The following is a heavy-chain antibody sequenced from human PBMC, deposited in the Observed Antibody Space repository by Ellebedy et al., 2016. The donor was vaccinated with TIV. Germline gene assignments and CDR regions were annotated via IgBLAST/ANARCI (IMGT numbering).Heavy chain of an antibody. CDR3: TTDNTPAGHDQ. Sequence: GGSLRLSXATSGFTFMNACMSWVRQAPGKGLEWVGRIRSKTDGGATDYAAPLKGRVTISRDDSRDTLHLQMNSLRTEDTAMYYCTTDNTPAGHDQWGQGTLVTVSS. D-gene: IGHD2-15*01. CDR1: GFTFMNAC. CDR2: IRSKTDGGAT. J-gene: IGHJ4*02. V-gene: IGHV3-15*01.